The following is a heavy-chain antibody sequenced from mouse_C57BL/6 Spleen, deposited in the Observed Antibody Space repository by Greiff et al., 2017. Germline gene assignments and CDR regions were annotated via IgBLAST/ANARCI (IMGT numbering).Heavy chain of an antibody. CDR3: AITTVVAQYFGY. Sequence: VKLQQPGAELVKPGASVKMSCKASGYSFTSYWITWVKQRPGQGLEWIGDIYPGSGSTNYNEKFKRKATLTVDTSSSTAYMQLSSLASEDSSVFYCAITTVVAQYFGYWGQGTTLTVSS. V-gene: IGHV1-55*01. D-gene: IGHD1-1*01. CDR2: IYPGSGST. J-gene: IGHJ2*01. CDR1: GYSFTSYW.